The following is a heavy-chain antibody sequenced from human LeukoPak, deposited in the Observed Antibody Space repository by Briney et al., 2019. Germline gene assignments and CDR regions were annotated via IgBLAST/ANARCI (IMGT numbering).Heavy chain of an antibody. Sequence: SETLSLTCNVSGGSISNYYWSWIRQPAGKGLEWIGRIYSSGSTNYKSSLKSRVTMSIDTSKNQFSLKLSSVTAADTAVYYCARGYSTTSRDYYYGMDVWGQGTTVTVSS. D-gene: IGHD6-13*01. CDR1: GGSISNYY. V-gene: IGHV4-4*07. J-gene: IGHJ6*02. CDR2: IYSSGST. CDR3: ARGYSTTSRDYYYGMDV.